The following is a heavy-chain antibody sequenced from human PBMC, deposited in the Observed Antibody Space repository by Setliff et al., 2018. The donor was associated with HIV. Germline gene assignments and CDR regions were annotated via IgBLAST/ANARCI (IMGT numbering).Heavy chain of an antibody. Sequence: SETLSLTCSVSGASVVSGGYYWSWIRQHPEKGLEWIGYIYYSGTATYNPSLRSRVTISLDTSLNQFSLKVNSVTAADTAVYYCASSTRKSFDFWTDSRTTYPPYYFDYWGQGTLVTVSS. CDR1: GASVVSGGYY. D-gene: IGHD3-3*01. V-gene: IGHV4-31*03. J-gene: IGHJ4*02. CDR3: ASSTRKSFDFWTDSRTTYPPYYFDY. CDR2: IYYSGTA.